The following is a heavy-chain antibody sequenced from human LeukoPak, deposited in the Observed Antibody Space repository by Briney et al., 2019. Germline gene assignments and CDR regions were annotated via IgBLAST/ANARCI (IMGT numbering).Heavy chain of an antibody. V-gene: IGHV3-74*01. Sequence: GGSLRLSCVVSGFTLSTYWMHWVRQAPGKGLVWVSRIKTDGSSTSYADSVKGRFTISRDNAKNTLYLQMNRLRVEDTALYYCVRSDSIQLGYGAFDIWGQGTKVTVSS. CDR3: VRSDSIQLGYGAFDI. D-gene: IGHD2-2*01. CDR1: GFTLSTYW. J-gene: IGHJ3*02. CDR2: IKTDGSST.